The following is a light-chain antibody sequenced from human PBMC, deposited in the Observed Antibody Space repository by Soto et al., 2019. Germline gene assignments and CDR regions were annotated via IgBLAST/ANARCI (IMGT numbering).Light chain of an antibody. Sequence: QSALTQPPSAAGSPGQSVTISCTGTSSDIGAYKYVSWYQQHPGKAPKLIIYEVSKRASGVPDRFSGSKSGNTAALTVSGLQAEDEADYYCSSYAGNNIYVFGTGTKLTVL. J-gene: IGLJ1*01. CDR1: SSDIGAYKY. CDR3: SSYAGNNIYV. CDR2: EVS. V-gene: IGLV2-8*01.